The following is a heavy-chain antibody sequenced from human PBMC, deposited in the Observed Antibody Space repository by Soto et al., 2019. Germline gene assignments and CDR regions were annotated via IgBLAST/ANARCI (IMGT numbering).Heavy chain of an antibody. CDR1: GDSDRTQY. CDR2: IYRSGST. CDR3: ARTLDYGHMDV. J-gene: IGHJ6*03. D-gene: IGHD3-16*01. Sequence: QVQMQESGPGLVKPSETLSLTCTVSGDSDRTQYWSWIRRPPGRGLEWFGYIYRSGSTKYNPSLKSRLTVSVDTSKNQFSLKLSSVTAADTAVYYCARTLDYGHMDVWGKGTTVTVSS. V-gene: IGHV4-4*09.